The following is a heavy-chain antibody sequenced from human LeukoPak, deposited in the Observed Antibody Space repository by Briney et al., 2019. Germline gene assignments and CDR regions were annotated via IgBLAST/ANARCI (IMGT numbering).Heavy chain of an antibody. J-gene: IGHJ4*02. CDR3: ARDPAGGYGDSKGY. CDR2: INPNSGGT. Sequence: ASVKVSCKASGYTFTGYYMHWVRLAPGQVLEWMGRINPNSGGTKYAQKLLGRVTMTRDTSISTAYMGLSRLRSDDTAVHYCARDPAGGYGDSKGYWGQGTLVTVSS. CDR1: GYTFTGYY. V-gene: IGHV1-2*02. D-gene: IGHD4-17*01.